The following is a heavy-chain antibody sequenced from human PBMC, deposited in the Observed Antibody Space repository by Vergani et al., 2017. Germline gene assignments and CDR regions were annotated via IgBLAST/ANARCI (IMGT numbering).Heavy chain of an antibody. CDR3: ARDFGGSSLVDD. D-gene: IGHD6-6*01. CDR2: ISSSSGYI. CDR1: GFTFSTYS. V-gene: IGHV3-21*01. Sequence: EVQLVESGGGLVKPGGSLRLSCTASGFTFSTYSMNWVRQAPGKGLEWASSISSSSGYIYYADSVKGRFTISRDNAKNSLYLQMNSLRAEDTAVYYCARDFGGSSLVDDWGQGTLVSVSS. J-gene: IGHJ4*02.